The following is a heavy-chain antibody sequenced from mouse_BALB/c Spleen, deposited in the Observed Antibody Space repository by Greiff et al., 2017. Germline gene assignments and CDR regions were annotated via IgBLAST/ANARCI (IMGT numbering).Heavy chain of an antibody. D-gene: IGHD2-14*01. J-gene: IGHJ2*01. CDR2: ISSGGSYT. CDR3: ARRRYDEGFDY. V-gene: IGHV5-6*02. Sequence: EVMLVESGGDLVKPGGSLKLSCAASGFTFSSYGMSWVRQTPDKRLEWVATISSGGSYTYYPDSVKGRFTISRDNAKNTLYLQMSSLKSEDTAMYYCARRRYDEGFDYRGQGTTLTVSS. CDR1: GFTFSSYG.